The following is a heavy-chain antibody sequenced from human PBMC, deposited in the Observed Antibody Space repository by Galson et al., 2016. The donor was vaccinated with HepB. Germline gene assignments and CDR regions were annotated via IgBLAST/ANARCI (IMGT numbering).Heavy chain of an antibody. V-gene: IGHV5-51*01. Sequence: QSGAEVTKPGESLKISCKGSGYTFTLYWIAWVRQMPGKGLERMGIIYPGDSQTIYSPSFQGQVTISVDKSISTAYLQWSSLKASDTAMYYCARRTYGAPFDIWGQETMVTVSS. CDR1: GYTFTLYW. D-gene: IGHD4/OR15-4a*01. CDR3: ARRTYGAPFDI. J-gene: IGHJ3*02. CDR2: IYPGDSQT.